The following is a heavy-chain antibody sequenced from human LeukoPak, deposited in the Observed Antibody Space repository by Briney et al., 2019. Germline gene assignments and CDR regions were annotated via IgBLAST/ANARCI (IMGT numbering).Heavy chain of an antibody. J-gene: IGHJ4*02. Sequence: PGGSLRLSCAASGFTFSSYEMNWVRQAPGKGLEWVSYISSSGSTIYYADSVKGRFTISRDNAKNSLYLQMNSLRAEDTAVYYCARVGCSGGSCYSPPIDYWGQGTLATVSS. CDR1: GFTFSSYE. CDR2: ISSSGSTI. V-gene: IGHV3-48*03. D-gene: IGHD2-15*01. CDR3: ARVGCSGGSCYSPPIDY.